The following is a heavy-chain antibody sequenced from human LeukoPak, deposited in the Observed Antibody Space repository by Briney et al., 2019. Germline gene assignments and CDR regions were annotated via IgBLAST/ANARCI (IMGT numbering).Heavy chain of an antibody. D-gene: IGHD5-24*01. V-gene: IGHV3-23*01. CDR1: GFSFTTSM. CDR2: ILQDGETT. CDR3: TKRDGQAFDY. Sequence: PGGSVRLSCAASGFSFTTSMMSWVRRVPGQGLEWVSTILQDGETTFYADSVRGRFTISRDNFKDTLFLEVSSLRAEDTAIYYCTKRDGQAFDYWGQGALVTVSS. J-gene: IGHJ4*02.